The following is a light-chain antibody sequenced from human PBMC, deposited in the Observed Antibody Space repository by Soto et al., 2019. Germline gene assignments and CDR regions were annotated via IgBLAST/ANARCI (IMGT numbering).Light chain of an antibody. CDR1: QSISFN. Sequence: EIVMTQSPAALSVSPGERVTLSCRASQSISFNLAWYQQKPGQAPSLLIYGVSTRATGIPTRFSGSGSGRQFTLTISSLQSEDFAVYYCQQYNNWPQTFGQGTKVDIK. CDR3: QQYNNWPQT. J-gene: IGKJ1*01. V-gene: IGKV3-15*01. CDR2: GVS.